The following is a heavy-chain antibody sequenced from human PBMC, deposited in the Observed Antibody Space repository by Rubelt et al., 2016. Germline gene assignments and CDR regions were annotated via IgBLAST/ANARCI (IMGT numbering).Heavy chain of an antibody. V-gene: IGHV3-23*01. CDR3: AREGHPHYDILTGPKQYNWFDP. J-gene: IGHJ5*02. Sequence: YYADSVKGRFTISRDNSKNTLYLQMNSLRAEDTAVYYCAREGHPHYDILTGPKQYNWFDPWGQGTLVTVSS. D-gene: IGHD3-9*01.